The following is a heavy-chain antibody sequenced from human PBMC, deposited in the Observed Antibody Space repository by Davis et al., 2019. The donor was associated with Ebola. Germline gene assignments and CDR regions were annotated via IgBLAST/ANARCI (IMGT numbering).Heavy chain of an antibody. CDR3: AGYKNIAAAGPTLDY. J-gene: IGHJ4*02. CDR1: GYTFTSYA. D-gene: IGHD6-13*01. CDR2: INAGNGNT. Sequence: ASVKVSCKASGYTFTSYAMHWVRQAPGQRLEWMGWINAGNGNTKYSQKFQGRVTITRDTSASTAYMELSSLRSEDTAVYYCAGYKNIAAAGPTLDYWGQGTLVTVSS. V-gene: IGHV1-3*01.